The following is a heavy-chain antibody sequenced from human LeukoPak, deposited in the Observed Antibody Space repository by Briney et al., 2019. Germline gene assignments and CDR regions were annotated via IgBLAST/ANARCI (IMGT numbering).Heavy chain of an antibody. V-gene: IGHV3-23*01. J-gene: IGHJ4*02. CDR2: ISSSGGST. CDR3: AKYCGYSSSWYKLGFDY. D-gene: IGHD6-13*01. CDR1: GFTFSTYA. Sequence: GGSLRLSCAASGFTFSTYAMSWVRQAPGKGLEWVSAISSSGGSTYYADSVKGRFTISRDSSKNTLYLQMNSLRAEDTAVYYCAKYCGYSSSWYKLGFDYWGQGTLVTVSS.